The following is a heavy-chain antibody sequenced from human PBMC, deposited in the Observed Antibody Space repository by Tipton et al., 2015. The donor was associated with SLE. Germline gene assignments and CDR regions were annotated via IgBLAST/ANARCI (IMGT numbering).Heavy chain of an antibody. J-gene: IGHJ5*02. CDR3: EAKQGS. CDR2: ISDGAEST. V-gene: IGHV3-23*01. Sequence: SLRLSCAASGFTFSTYGISWFHQTPGKGLEWVSAISDGAESTYYADSVKGRFTISRDDSKSMVYLHMSSLRAEDTAIYYCEAKQGSWGQGTLVTVSS. D-gene: IGHD4/OR15-4a*01. CDR1: GFTFSTYG.